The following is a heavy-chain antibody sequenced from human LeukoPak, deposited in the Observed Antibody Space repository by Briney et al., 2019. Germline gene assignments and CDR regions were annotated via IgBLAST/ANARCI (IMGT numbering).Heavy chain of an antibody. V-gene: IGHV3-64*01. J-gene: IGHJ2*01. D-gene: IGHD5-24*01. CDR1: GFTFSSYA. CDR2: ISSNGGST. CDR3: ARDLGSGDGYIYWYFGL. Sequence: PGGSLRLSCAASGFTFSSYAMHWVRQAPGKGLEYVSSISSNGGSTYYANSVKGRFTISRDNSKNTLSLQMGSLRSEDMAVYYCARDLGSGDGYIYWYFGLWGRGTLVTVSS.